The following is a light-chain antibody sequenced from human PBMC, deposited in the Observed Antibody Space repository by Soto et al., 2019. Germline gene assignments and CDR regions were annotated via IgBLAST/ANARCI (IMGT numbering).Light chain of an antibody. CDR2: AAS. CDR3: QQLDSYPLT. V-gene: IGKV1-9*01. J-gene: IGKJ4*01. CDR1: QAISIY. Sequence: IPLTQFPSSLSASVGDRVTITCRASQAISIYLAWYRQKPGKAPKLLIYAASTLQSGVPSRFSGSGSGTDFTLTISSLQPEDFATYYCQQLDSYPLTFGGGTKVEIK.